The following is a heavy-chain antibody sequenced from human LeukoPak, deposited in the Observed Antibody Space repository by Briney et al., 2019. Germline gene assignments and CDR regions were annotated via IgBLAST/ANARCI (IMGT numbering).Heavy chain of an antibody. CDR1: GGTFSSYA. J-gene: IGHJ4*02. V-gene: IGHV1-69*04. Sequence: SVKVSCKASGGTFSSYAISWVGQAPGQGLEWMGRIIPILGIANYAQKFQGRVTITADKSTSTAYMELSSLRSEDTAVYYCAARPYDFWSGYYSYYFDYWGQGTLVTVSS. D-gene: IGHD3-3*01. CDR3: AARPYDFWSGYYSYYFDY. CDR2: IIPILGIA.